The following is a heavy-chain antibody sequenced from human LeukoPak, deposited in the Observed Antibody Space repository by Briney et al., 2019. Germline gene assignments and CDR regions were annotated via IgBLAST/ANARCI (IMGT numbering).Heavy chain of an antibody. CDR3: VIWGDYDVLTGYYVPDY. V-gene: IGHV3-23*01. CDR1: GFTFSNYD. D-gene: IGHD3-9*01. CDR2: INGSGTNR. Sequence: PGASLRLSCVVSGFTFSNYDMSWVRQAPGKGLEWVSAINGSGTNRYYADSLKGRFTPSTDNSKTTVFLQMTSLRHDDTAIYYCVIWGDYDVLTGYYVPDYWGQATLVTVPS. J-gene: IGHJ4*02.